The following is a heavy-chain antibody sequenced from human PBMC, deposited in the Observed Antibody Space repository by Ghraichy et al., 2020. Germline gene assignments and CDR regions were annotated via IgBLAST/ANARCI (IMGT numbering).Heavy chain of an antibody. CDR1: GGTFSSYA. Sequence: SVKVSCKASGGTFSSYAISWVRQAPGQGLEWMGGIIPIFGTANYAQKFQGRVTITTDESTSTAYMELSSLRSEDTAVYYCARGDSSGYRVGEIDYWGQGTLVTVSS. J-gene: IGHJ4*02. D-gene: IGHD3-22*01. CDR2: IIPIFGTA. CDR3: ARGDSSGYRVGEIDY. V-gene: IGHV1-69*05.